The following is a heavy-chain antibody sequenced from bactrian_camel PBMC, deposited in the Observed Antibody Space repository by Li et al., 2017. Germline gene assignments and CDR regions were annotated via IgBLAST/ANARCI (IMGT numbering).Heavy chain of an antibody. D-gene: IGHD1*01. CDR2: ISDARTVT. J-gene: IGHJ4*01. V-gene: IGHV3S60*01. Sequence: HVQLVESGGGSVQAGGSLRLSCVASGSISDRCMAWFRQGTGKEREILARISDARTVTAYADSVKGRFTISRGITNNAVYLQMDSLKPEDTATYYCAATRGPLLVRYVLEEGRYNYWGQGTQVTVS. CDR3: AATRGPLLVRYVLEEGRYNY. CDR1: GSISDRC.